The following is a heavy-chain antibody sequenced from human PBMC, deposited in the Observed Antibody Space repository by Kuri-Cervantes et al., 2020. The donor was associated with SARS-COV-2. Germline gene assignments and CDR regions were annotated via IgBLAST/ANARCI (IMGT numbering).Heavy chain of an antibody. V-gene: IGHV3-15*07. CDR2: IKSKTDGGTT. CDR1: GGSFSGYY. CDR3: TTESDWSGGGYYYYGMDV. Sequence: GGSLRLSCAVYGGSFSGYYWSWIRQPPGKGLEWVGRIKSKTDGGTTDYAAPVKGRFTISRDDSKNTLYLQMNSLKTEDTAVYYCTTESDWSGGGYYYYGMDVWGQGTTVTVSS. J-gene: IGHJ6*02. D-gene: IGHD3-16*01.